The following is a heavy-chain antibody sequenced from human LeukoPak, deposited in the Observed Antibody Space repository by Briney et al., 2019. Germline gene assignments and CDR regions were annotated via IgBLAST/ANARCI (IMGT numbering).Heavy chain of an antibody. CDR2: ISYDGSNK. CDR3: ARDPQLRYFDWTLGSLDY. Sequence: GRSLRLSCAASGFTFSSYAMHWVRQAPGKGLEWVAVISYDGSNKYYADSVKGRFTISRDNSKNTLYLQMNSLRAEDTAVYYCARDPQLRYFDWTLGSLDYWGQGTLVTVSS. V-gene: IGHV3-30-3*01. CDR1: GFTFSSYA. J-gene: IGHJ4*02. D-gene: IGHD3-9*01.